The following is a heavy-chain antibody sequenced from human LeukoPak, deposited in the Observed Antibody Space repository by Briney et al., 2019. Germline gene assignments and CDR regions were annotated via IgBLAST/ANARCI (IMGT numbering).Heavy chain of an antibody. CDR3: ARLDYGDYYDPFDY. Sequence: GGSLRLSCAASGFTFSSYGMHWVRQAPGKGLEWVAVISYDGSNKYYADSVKGRFAISRDNSKNTLYLQMNSLRAEDTAVYYCARLDYGDYYDPFDYWGQGTLVTVSS. V-gene: IGHV3-30*03. J-gene: IGHJ4*02. D-gene: IGHD4-17*01. CDR1: GFTFSSYG. CDR2: ISYDGSNK.